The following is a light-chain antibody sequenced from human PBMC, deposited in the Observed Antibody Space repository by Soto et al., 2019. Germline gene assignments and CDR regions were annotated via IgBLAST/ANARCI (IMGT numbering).Light chain of an antibody. CDR2: DAS. Sequence: EIVLTQSPATLSSSPGERVTLTCRASESPSGYLAWYQQRPGQAPRLLIYDASSRANGIPARFTGSGSGTDFSLTSRSLEAEDFAVYYCQQGSTCSTFGPGTRVDIK. CDR1: ESPSGY. J-gene: IGKJ1*01. CDR3: QQGSTCST. V-gene: IGKV3-11*01.